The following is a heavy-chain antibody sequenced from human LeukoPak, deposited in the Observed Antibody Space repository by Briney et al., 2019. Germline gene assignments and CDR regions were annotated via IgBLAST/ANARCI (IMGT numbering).Heavy chain of an antibody. J-gene: IGHJ4*02. V-gene: IGHV1-69*13. CDR3: AREGDGYNGVFDY. Sequence: VKVSCKASGYTFTGYYMHWVRQAPGQGLEWMGGIIPIFGTANYAQKFQGRVTITTDESTSTAYMELSSLRSEDTAVYYCAREGDGYNGVFDYWGQGTLVTVSS. CDR2: IIPIFGTA. D-gene: IGHD5-24*01. CDR1: GYTFTGYY.